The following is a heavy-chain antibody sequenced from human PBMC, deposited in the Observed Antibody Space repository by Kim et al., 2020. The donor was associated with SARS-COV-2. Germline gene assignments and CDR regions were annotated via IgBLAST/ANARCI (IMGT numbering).Heavy chain of an antibody. D-gene: IGHD2-2*01. CDR3: ARAPQHSGMDV. J-gene: IGHJ6*02. CDR1: RGSIGSGGYY. V-gene: IGHV4-31*03. CDR2: IYDSGSA. Sequence: SETLSLTCTVSRGSIGSGGYYWSWIRQYPEKGLEWIGHIYDSGSAHYNPSLKSRLRISVDTSKNQFSLTLTAVTAADTAVYYCARAPQHSGMDVWGQGTTVAVSS.